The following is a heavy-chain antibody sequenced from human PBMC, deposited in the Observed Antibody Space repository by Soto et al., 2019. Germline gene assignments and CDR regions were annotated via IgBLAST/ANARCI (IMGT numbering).Heavy chain of an antibody. CDR2: ITKTGRST. V-gene: IGHV3-23*01. CDR3: AREGALKPFSS. CDR1: GFSFSNYG. J-gene: IGHJ5*02. Sequence: PGGSLRLSCATSGFSFSNYGMNWVRQAPGKGLEWASGITKTGRSTFIADSVRGRFTISRDNLTNIMYLQMNSLRVDDTAVYYCAREGALKPFSSWGQGALVTVSS.